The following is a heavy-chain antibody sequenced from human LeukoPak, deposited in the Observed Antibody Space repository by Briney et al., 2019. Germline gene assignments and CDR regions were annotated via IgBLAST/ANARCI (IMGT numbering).Heavy chain of an antibody. V-gene: IGHV3-23*01. Sequence: GGSLRLSCAASGFTFSSYAMSWVRQAPGKGLEWVSAISGSGGSTYYADSVKGRFTISRDNSKNTLYLQMNSLRAEDTAVYYCAKGRTRENIVVVVAATGDYWGQRTLVTVSS. J-gene: IGHJ4*02. CDR2: ISGSGGST. CDR3: AKGRTRENIVVVVAATGDY. CDR1: GFTFSSYA. D-gene: IGHD2-15*01.